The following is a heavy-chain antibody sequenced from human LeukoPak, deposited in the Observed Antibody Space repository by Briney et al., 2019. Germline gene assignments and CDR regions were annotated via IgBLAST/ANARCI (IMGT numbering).Heavy chain of an antibody. D-gene: IGHD3-22*01. CDR2: IYHSGST. J-gene: IGHJ4*02. V-gene: IGHV4-59*01. CDR1: GGSISSYY. CDR3: ARVQDTYYYDSSGYSTEPFFDY. Sequence: SETLSLTCTVSGGSISSYYWSWIRQPPGKGLEWIGSIYHSGSTYYNPSLKSRVTISVDTSKNQFSLKLSSVTAADTAVYYCARVQDTYYYDSSGYSTEPFFDYWGQGTLVTVSS.